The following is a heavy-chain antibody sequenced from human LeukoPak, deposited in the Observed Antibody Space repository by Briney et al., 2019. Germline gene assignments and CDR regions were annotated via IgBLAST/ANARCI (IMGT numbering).Heavy chain of an antibody. CDR3: ARAGWLRFGYFDY. CDR2: IYYSGST. Sequence: SETLSLTCTVSGGSVSSGSYYWSWIRQPPGKGLEWIGYIYYSGSTSYNPSLKSRVTISVDTSKNQFSLKLSSVTAADTAVYYCARAGWLRFGYFDYWGQGTLVTVSS. V-gene: IGHV4-61*01. J-gene: IGHJ4*02. D-gene: IGHD5-12*01. CDR1: GGSVSSGSYY.